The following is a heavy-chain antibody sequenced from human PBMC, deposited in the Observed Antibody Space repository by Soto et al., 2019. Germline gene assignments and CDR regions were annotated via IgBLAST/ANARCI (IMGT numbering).Heavy chain of an antibody. CDR3: ARDLAAGDY. V-gene: IGHV1-46*01. CDR1: GYTFRNYY. Sequence: QVQLVQSGAEVKKPGASVNISCKASGYTFRNYYIHWVRQAPGQGLEWMGIINPTGGSRNYAQRFQCRVTLTMDTSTAPVYMELSSMRFEDTAVYYCARDLAAGDYGGQGTLVTVSS. J-gene: IGHJ4*02. CDR2: INPTGGSR. D-gene: IGHD2-15*01.